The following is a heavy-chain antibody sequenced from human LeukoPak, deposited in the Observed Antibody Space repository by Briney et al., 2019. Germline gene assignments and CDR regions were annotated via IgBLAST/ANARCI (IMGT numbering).Heavy chain of an antibody. CDR3: ARGDGSGYYYGMDV. Sequence: GGSLRLSCAASGFTFSSYAMHWGRQAPGKGLEWVAVISYDGSNKYYADSVKGRFTISRDNSKNTLYLQMNSLRAEDTAVYYCARGDGSGYYYGMDVWGPGTTVTVSS. V-gene: IGHV3-30-3*01. CDR2: ISYDGSNK. J-gene: IGHJ6*02. CDR1: GFTFSSYA. D-gene: IGHD3-10*01.